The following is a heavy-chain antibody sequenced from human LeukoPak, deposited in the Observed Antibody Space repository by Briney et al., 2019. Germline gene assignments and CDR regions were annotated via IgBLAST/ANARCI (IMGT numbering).Heavy chain of an antibody. CDR1: GFTFDDYA. D-gene: IGHD1-26*01. CDR3: ARVGGSNWGWFDP. J-gene: IGHJ5*02. Sequence: GGSLRLSCAASGFTFDDYAMHWVRQAPGKGLEWVSGISWNSGSIGYADSVKGRFTISRDNAKNSLYLQMNSLRAEDTAVYYCARVGGSNWGWFDPWGQGTLVTVSS. CDR2: ISWNSGSI. V-gene: IGHV3-9*01.